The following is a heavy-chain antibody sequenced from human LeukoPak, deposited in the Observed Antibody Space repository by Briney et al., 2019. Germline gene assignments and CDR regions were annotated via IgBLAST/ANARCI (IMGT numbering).Heavy chain of an antibody. CDR1: GYTFTTYY. CDR3: ASTYCGGDCYSSGDYYYYYYMDV. CDR2: INPSGGST. J-gene: IGHJ6*03. D-gene: IGHD2-21*02. Sequence: ASVKVSCKASGYTFTTYYMHWVRRAPGQGLEWMGIINPSGGSTSYAQKFQGRATVTRDMSTRTVYMELSSLRSEDTAVYYCASTYCGGDCYSSGDYYYYYYMDVWGKGTTVTVSS. V-gene: IGHV1-46*01.